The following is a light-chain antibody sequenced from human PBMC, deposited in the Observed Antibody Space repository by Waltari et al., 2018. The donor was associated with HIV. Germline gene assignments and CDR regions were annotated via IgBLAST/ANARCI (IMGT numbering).Light chain of an antibody. CDR1: SGPVSTSYY. Sequence: QTVVTQEPSFSVSPGGTVTLTCGLSSGPVSTSYYPSWYQQTPGQAPRTLSYSTNTRSSGVPDRFSGSILGNKAALTITGAQADDESDYYCVLYMGSGISVFGGGTKLTVL. V-gene: IGLV8-61*01. CDR3: VLYMGSGISV. J-gene: IGLJ3*02. CDR2: STN.